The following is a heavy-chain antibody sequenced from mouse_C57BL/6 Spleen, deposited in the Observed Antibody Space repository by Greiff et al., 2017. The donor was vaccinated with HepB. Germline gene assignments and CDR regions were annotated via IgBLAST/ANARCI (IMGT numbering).Heavy chain of an antibody. CDR3: ARGDYGSFYYFDY. Sequence: VQGVESGAELVRPGTSVKVSCKASGYAFTNYLIEWVKQRPGQGLEWIGVINPGSGGTNYNEKFKGKATLTADKSSSTAYMQLSSLTSEDSAVYFCARGDYGSFYYFDYWGQGTTLTVSS. CDR1: GYAFTNYL. J-gene: IGHJ2*01. CDR2: INPGSGGT. D-gene: IGHD1-1*01. V-gene: IGHV1-54*01.